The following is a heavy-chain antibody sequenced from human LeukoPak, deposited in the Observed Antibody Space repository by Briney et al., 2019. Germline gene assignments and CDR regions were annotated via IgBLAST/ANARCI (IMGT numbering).Heavy chain of an antibody. CDR2: FYHSGST. Sequence: SETLSLTCDVYGEFLSAYYWSWIRQPPGKGLEWIGSFYHSGSTYYNPSLRSRVTISVDTSKNQFSLKLSTVTAADTAVYYCARDLLLVGSGWYLGQGTLVTVSS. D-gene: IGHD6-19*01. V-gene: IGHV4-38-2*02. J-gene: IGHJ4*02. CDR1: GEFLSAYY. CDR3: ARDLLLVGSGWY.